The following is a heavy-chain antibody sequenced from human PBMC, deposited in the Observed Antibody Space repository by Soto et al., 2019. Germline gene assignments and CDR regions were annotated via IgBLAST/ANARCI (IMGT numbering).Heavy chain of an antibody. Sequence: LRLSCAASGFTFSGYWMHWVRQAPGKGLVWVSHISYDGTETTYADSVKGRFTISRGNPKSTLYLQMNSVRAEDTGVYYCARGSEAYYYYYGMDVWGQGTTVTVSS. J-gene: IGHJ6*02. CDR3: ARGSEAYYYYYGMDV. CDR2: ISYDGTET. CDR1: GFTFSGYW. V-gene: IGHV3-74*03.